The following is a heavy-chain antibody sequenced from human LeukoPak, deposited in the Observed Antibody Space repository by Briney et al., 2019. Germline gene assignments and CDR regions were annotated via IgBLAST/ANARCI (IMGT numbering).Heavy chain of an antibody. CDR1: GYTFTSYV. D-gene: IGHD3-10*01. V-gene: IGHV1-18*01. CDR2: ISAYNGNT. CDR3: ARGPDYYGPSTQNFDY. J-gene: IGHJ4*02. Sequence: GASVKVSCKASGYTFTSYVISWVRQAPGQGLEWMGWISAYNGNTNYAQKLQGRVTMTTDTSTSTAYMELRSLRSDDTAVYYCARGPDYYGPSTQNFDYWGQGTLVTVSS.